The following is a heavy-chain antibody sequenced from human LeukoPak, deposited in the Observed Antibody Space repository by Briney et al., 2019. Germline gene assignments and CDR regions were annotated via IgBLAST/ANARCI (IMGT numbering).Heavy chain of an antibody. Sequence: SGGSLRLSCGASGITFSSYAMSWVRQAPGKGLEWVSAISGSGGSTYYADSVKGRFTISRDNSKNTLYLQTNSLRAEDTAVYYCAKDPIAVASYAFDIWGQGTMVTVSS. J-gene: IGHJ3*02. CDR3: AKDPIAVASYAFDI. CDR1: GITFSSYA. V-gene: IGHV3-23*01. CDR2: ISGSGGST. D-gene: IGHD6-19*01.